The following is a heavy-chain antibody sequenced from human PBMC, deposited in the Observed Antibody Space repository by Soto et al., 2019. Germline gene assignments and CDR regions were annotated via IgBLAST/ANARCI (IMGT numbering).Heavy chain of an antibody. J-gene: IGHJ4*02. CDR2: ISSSSSFI. Sequence: EVQLVESGGGLVKPGGSLRLSCAASGFSFSTYSMNWVRQAPGKGLVWVSSISSSSSFIYYADSVKGRFTISRDNPKNSLYLQMNSLRAEDTAVYYCARVLRRSGSEKGLDYWGQGTLVTVSS. CDR1: GFSFSTYS. D-gene: IGHD3-3*01. CDR3: ARVLRRSGSEKGLDY. V-gene: IGHV3-21*01.